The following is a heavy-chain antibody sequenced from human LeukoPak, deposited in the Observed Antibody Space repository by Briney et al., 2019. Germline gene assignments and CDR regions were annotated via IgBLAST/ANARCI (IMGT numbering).Heavy chain of an antibody. CDR3: AKDDRGSSSYVFDY. CDR2: ISWNSGSM. Sequence: GGSLRLSCAASGFTFDDYAMHWIRQTPGKGLEWVSGISWNSGSMAYVDSVKGRFTISRDNAKNSLYLQMNSLRGEDMALYYCAKDDRGSSSYVFDYWGQGTLVTVSS. V-gene: IGHV3-9*03. D-gene: IGHD6-13*01. J-gene: IGHJ4*02. CDR1: GFTFDDYA.